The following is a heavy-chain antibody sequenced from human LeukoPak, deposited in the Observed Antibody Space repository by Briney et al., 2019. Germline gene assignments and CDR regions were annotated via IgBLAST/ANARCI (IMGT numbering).Heavy chain of an antibody. D-gene: IGHD2-15*01. V-gene: IGHV1-2*02. Sequence: ASVKVSCKASGHTFTGYYMHWVRQAPGQGLEWMGWINPNSGGTNYAQKFQGRVTMTRDTSISTAYMELSRLRSDDTAVYYCARDIVVVVAAIESNWFDPWGQGTLVTVSS. CDR3: ARDIVVVVAAIESNWFDP. CDR1: GHTFTGYY. J-gene: IGHJ5*02. CDR2: INPNSGGT.